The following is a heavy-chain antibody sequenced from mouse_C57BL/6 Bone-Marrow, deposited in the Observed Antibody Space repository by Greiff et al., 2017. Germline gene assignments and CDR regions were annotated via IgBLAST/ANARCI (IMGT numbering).Heavy chain of an antibody. CDR2: ISSGGSYT. J-gene: IGHJ4*01. D-gene: IGHD1-1*01. CDR1: GFTFSSYG. CDR3: ARHDYYYGSSSYYAMDY. Sequence: DVKLVESGGDLVKPGGSLKLSCAASGFTFSSYGMSWVRQTPDKRLEWVATISSGGSYTYYPDSVKGRFTISRDNAKNTLYLQMSSLKSEDTAMYYCARHDYYYGSSSYYAMDYWGQGTSVTVSS. V-gene: IGHV5-6*02.